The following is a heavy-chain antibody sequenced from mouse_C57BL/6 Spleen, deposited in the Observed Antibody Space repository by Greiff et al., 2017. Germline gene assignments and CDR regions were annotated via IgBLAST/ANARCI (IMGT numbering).Heavy chain of an antibody. CDR3: ACNYGGDGFAY. J-gene: IGHJ3*01. D-gene: IGHD1-1*02. CDR1: GFTFTSYW. V-gene: IGHV1-55*01. CDR2: IYPGSGGT. Sequence: QVQLQQPGAELVQPGASVKMSCTASGFTFTSYWITWVKQRPGQGLAWIGVIYPGSGGTNYNEKFTSKATLTVDTASSTAYMQLGSLASESAAVDCCACNYGGDGFAYWGQGTLVTVSA.